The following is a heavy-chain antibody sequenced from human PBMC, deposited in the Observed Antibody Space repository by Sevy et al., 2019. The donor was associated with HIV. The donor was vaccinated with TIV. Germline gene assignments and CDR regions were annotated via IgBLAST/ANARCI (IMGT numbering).Heavy chain of an antibody. CDR3: ARDLPPSATTVAHFDN. CDR2: ISTSGSAL. Sequence: GGSLRLSCAASGFIFSSYEMNWVRQAPGKGLEWISYISTSGSALYYSDSVKGRFTISRDNAKNSLYLQMNSLRAEDTAVYYCARDLPPSATTVAHFDNWGQGTLVTVSS. CDR1: GFIFSSYE. J-gene: IGHJ4*02. D-gene: IGHD4-4*01. V-gene: IGHV3-48*03.